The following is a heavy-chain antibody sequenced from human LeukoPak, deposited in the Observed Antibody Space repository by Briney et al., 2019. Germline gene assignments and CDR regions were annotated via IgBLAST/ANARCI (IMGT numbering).Heavy chain of an antibody. CDR3: ARGLGLGIFNYYYYMDV. J-gene: IGHJ6*03. D-gene: IGHD7-27*01. CDR1: GGSFSGYY. CDR2: INHSGST. Sequence: RASETLSLTCAVYGGSFSGYYWSWIRQPPGKGLEWIGEINHSGSTNYNPSLKSRVTISVDTSQNQFSLKLSSVTAADTAVYYCARGLGLGIFNYYYYMDVWGKGTTVTVSS. V-gene: IGHV4-34*01.